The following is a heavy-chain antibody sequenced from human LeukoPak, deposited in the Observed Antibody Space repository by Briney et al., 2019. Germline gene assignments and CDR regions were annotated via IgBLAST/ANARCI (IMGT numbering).Heavy chain of an antibody. Sequence: GSLRLSCAASGFTFSSYWMSWVRQAPGKGLEWVANIKQDGSEKYYVDSVKGRFTISRDYAKNSLYLQMNSLRAEDTAVYYCAREGDYYCSGGSCYDYWGQGTLVTVSS. CDR3: AREGDYYCSGGSCYDY. CDR1: GFTFSSYW. D-gene: IGHD2-15*01. V-gene: IGHV3-7*01. CDR2: IKQDGSEK. J-gene: IGHJ4*02.